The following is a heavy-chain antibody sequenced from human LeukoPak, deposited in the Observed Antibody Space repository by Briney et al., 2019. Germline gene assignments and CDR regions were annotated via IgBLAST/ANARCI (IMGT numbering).Heavy chain of an antibody. V-gene: IGHV4-59*11. Sequence: SETLSLTCTVSGGSISGHYWTWIRQPPGKGLEWIGRFHYSGRPDYNPSLKSRVTISVDTSKNQLSLKVTSVTGADTAVYYCARFGVDYDMDVWGQGTTVTVSS. D-gene: IGHD3-16*01. CDR3: ARFGVDYDMDV. CDR2: FHYSGRP. J-gene: IGHJ6*02. CDR1: GGSISGHY.